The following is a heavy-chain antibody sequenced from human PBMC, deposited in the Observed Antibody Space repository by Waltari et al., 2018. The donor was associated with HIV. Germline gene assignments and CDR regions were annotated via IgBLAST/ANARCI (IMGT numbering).Heavy chain of an antibody. V-gene: IGHV3-9*01. CDR3: AKDIGLTARTFDY. J-gene: IGHJ4*02. CDR1: GSTFVDYA. CDR2: VSLKSGSI. Sequence: EVQLVESGGGLVQPGRSLRLSCAASGSTFVDYAMHWVRKAPGKGLEGVSGVSLKSGSIGYADSGKGRFTISRDNAKNSLYLQMNSLRAEDTALYYCAKDIGLTARTFDYWGQGTLVTVSS. D-gene: IGHD1-7*01.